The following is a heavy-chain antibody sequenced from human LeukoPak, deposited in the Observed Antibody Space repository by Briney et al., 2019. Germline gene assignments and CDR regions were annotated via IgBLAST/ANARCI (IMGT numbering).Heavy chain of an antibody. CDR1: GGSISSSSYY. CDR3: ARAGSHSSSWELDI. CDR2: IYYSGST. J-gene: IGHJ3*02. V-gene: IGHV4-39*07. Sequence: SETLSLTCTVSGGSISSSSYYWGWIRQPPGKGLEWIGSIYYSGSTYYNPSLKSRVTISVDTSKNQFSLKLSSVTAADTAVYYCARAGSHSSSWELDIWGQGTMVTVSS. D-gene: IGHD6-13*01.